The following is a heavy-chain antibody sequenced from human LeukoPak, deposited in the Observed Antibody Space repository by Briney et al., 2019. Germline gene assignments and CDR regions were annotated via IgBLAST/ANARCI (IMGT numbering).Heavy chain of an antibody. Sequence: SETLSLTCTVYGESFSGYYWTWIRQPPGMGLEWIGEISQSGSTNYNPSLKSRVTMSVDTSKKQFSLKLNSVTAADTAVYYCARGRYCSGGSCYYYWGQGTLVTVSS. J-gene: IGHJ4*02. CDR2: ISQSGST. D-gene: IGHD2-15*01. CDR3: ARGRYCSGGSCYYY. V-gene: IGHV4-34*01. CDR1: GESFSGYY.